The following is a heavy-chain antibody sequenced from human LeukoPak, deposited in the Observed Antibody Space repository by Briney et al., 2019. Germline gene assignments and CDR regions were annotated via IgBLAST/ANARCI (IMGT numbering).Heavy chain of an antibody. CDR3: ARKVLVAGETFDY. J-gene: IGHJ4*02. CDR1: GYTFTGYY. D-gene: IGHD6-19*01. CDR2: INPKSGGT. Sequence: VASVKVSCKASGYTFTGYYMHLVRQAPGQGLEWMGWINPKSGGTNYAQKFQGRGSMTRDTSISTAYMELSRLRSDDTAVYYCARKVLVAGETFDYWGQGTLVTVSS. V-gene: IGHV1-2*02.